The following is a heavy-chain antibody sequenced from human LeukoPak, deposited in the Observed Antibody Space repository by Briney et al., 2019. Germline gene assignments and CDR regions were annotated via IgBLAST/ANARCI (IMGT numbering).Heavy chain of an antibody. CDR1: GFTFSSYA. CDR3: AGIAVADHPY. Sequence: GGSLRLSCAASGFTFSSYAMHWVRQAPGKGLEWVAVISYDGSNKYYADSVKGRFTISRDNSKNTLYLQMNSLRAEDTAVYYCAGIAVADHPYWGQGTLVTVSS. V-gene: IGHV3-30-3*01. CDR2: ISYDGSNK. J-gene: IGHJ4*02. D-gene: IGHD6-19*01.